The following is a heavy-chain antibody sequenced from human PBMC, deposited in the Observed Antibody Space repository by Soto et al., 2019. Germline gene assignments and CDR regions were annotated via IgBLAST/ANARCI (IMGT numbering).Heavy chain of an antibody. CDR2: ISYDGSNK. D-gene: IGHD2-15*01. V-gene: IGHV3-30*18. Sequence: QVQLVESGGGVVQPGRSLRLSCAASGFTFSSYGMHWVRQAPGKRLEWVAVISYDGSNKYYADSVKGRFTISRDNSKNTLYLQMNSLRAEDMAVYYCAKKVVAATNYGMDVWGQGTTVTVSS. CDR3: AKKVVAATNYGMDV. CDR1: GFTFSSYG. J-gene: IGHJ6*02.